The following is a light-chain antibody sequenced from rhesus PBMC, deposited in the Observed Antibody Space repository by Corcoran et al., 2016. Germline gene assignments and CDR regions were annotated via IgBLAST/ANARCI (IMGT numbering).Light chain of an antibody. CDR2: KAS. CDR3: QQYSSRLT. CDR1: QGISSW. V-gene: IGKV1-22*01. Sequence: DIQMTQSPSSLSASVGDTVTITCRASQGISSWLAWYQQKPGKAPKLLINKASSLQSGVPSRLSGRGSGTDFTLTISSLQSEDFATYYCQQYSSRLTFGGGTKVELK. J-gene: IGKJ4*01.